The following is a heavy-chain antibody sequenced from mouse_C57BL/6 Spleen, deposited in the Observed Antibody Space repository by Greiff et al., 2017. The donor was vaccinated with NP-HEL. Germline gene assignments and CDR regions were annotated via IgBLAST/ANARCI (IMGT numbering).Heavy chain of an antibody. Sequence: EVQLQQSGAELVRPGASVKLSCTASGFNIKDDYMHWVKQRPEQGLEWIGWIDPENGDTESASKFQGKATITADTSSNTAYLQLSSLTSDDTAVYYCTTYEYEEECSYWGQGTLVTVSA. CDR1: GFNIKDDY. CDR3: TTYEYEEECSY. V-gene: IGHV14-4*01. CDR2: IDPENGDT. J-gene: IGHJ3*01. D-gene: IGHD2-4*01.